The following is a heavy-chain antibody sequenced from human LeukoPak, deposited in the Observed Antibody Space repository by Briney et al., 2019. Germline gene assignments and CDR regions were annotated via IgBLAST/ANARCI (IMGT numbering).Heavy chain of an antibody. CDR2: IDPRGDST. CDR3: AREHSASALDY. D-gene: IGHD1-26*01. V-gene: IGHV1-46*01. Sequence: RASVKVPCKASGYIFSSYYMHWVRQAPGQGLEWMGIIDPRGDSTSYAQKFQGRLTMTKDMSTSTLYMELSSLRSEDTAVYYCAREHSASALDYWGQGTLVNVSS. CDR1: GYIFSSYY. J-gene: IGHJ4*02.